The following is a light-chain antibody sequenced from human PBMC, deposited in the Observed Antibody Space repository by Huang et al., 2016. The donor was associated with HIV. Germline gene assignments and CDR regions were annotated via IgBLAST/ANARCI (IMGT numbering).Light chain of an antibody. V-gene: IGKV1-27*01. Sequence: DIHMTQSPSSLSSSVGDRVTITCRASQDIRNYLAWYQQKPGTAHKLLISAASTLQAGVPSRFSGSGSGTDFTLTIGSLQPEDVATYYCQKYNSAPYTFGQGTKLEIK. CDR3: QKYNSAPYT. J-gene: IGKJ2*01. CDR1: QDIRNY. CDR2: AAS.